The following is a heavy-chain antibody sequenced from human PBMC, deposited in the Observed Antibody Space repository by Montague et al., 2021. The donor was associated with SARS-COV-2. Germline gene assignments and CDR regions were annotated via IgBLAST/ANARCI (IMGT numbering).Heavy chain of an antibody. CDR3: ARATSVRGAVNWFDP. V-gene: IGHV4-59*11. J-gene: IGHJ5*02. D-gene: IGHD3-10*01. CDR1: GGSISSHY. Sequence: SETLSLTCAVSGGSISSHYWSFIRQPPGKGLEWIAYINYSGGTNYNPSLKSRVTISVDTSTNHFSLQLRSVTPADTAVYFCARATSVRGAVNWFDPWGQGTLVTVSS. CDR2: INYSGGT.